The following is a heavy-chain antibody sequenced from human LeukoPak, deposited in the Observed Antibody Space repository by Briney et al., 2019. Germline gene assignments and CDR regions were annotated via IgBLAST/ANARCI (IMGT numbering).Heavy chain of an antibody. CDR1: GFTFSSYA. Sequence: GGSLRLSCAASGFTFSSYAMSWVRQAPGKGLEWVSSISGSGGSTYYAESVKGRFTISRDNSQNTLYLQMNSLRVDDTAVYYCANIGESHIVVVTAIRALRALDYWGQGTLVTVSS. D-gene: IGHD2-21*02. CDR3: ANIGESHIVVVTAIRALRALDY. V-gene: IGHV3-23*01. CDR2: ISGSGGST. J-gene: IGHJ4*02.